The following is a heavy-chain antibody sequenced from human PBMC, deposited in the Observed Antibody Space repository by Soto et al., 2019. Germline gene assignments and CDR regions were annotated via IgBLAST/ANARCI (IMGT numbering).Heavy chain of an antibody. J-gene: IGHJ4*02. D-gene: IGHD6-13*01. V-gene: IGHV4-39*01. Sequence: XETLSLTCTVSGGSISSSSYYWGWIRQPPGKGLEWIGSIYYSGSTYYNPSLKSRVTISVDTSKNQFSLKLSSVTAADTAVYYCARNKKLAQKILDYWGQGTLVTVSS. CDR1: GGSISSSSYY. CDR3: ARNKKLAQKILDY. CDR2: IYYSGST.